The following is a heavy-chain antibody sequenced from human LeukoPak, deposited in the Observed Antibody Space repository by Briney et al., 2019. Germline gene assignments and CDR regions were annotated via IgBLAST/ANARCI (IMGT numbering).Heavy chain of an antibody. CDR1: GGSISGYY. CDR2: IYTSGST. V-gene: IGHV4-4*07. J-gene: IGHJ4*02. D-gene: IGHD3-22*01. CDR3: ASSPYYYDSSGYYEK. Sequence: SETLSLTCTVSGGSISGYYWSWIRQPAGKGLEWIGRIYTSGSTNYNPSLKSRVTMSVDTSKNQFSLKLSSVTAADTAVYYCASSPYYYDSSGYYEKWGQGTLVTVSS.